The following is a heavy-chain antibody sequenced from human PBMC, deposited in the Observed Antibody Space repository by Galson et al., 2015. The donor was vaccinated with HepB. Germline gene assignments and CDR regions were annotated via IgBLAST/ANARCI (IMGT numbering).Heavy chain of an antibody. CDR1: GFFFSGHA. J-gene: IGHJ4*02. CDR2: IGSDFNT. Sequence: SLRLSCAASGFFFSGHAMSWVRQAPGKGLEWVAAIGSDFNTHYTDSVKGRFTISRDNSRNTLYLQMSGLRAEDTALYYCVKDLFAGQSDYWGQGTLVTVSS. D-gene: IGHD2-21*01. CDR3: VKDLFAGQSDY. V-gene: IGHV3-23*01.